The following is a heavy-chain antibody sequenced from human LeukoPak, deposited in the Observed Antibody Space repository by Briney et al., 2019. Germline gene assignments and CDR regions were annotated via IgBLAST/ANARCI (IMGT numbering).Heavy chain of an antibody. J-gene: IGHJ3*02. V-gene: IGHV3-30*02. CDR1: EFTFSSFG. Sequence: GGSLRLSCAGSEFTFSSFGMHWVRQAPGKGLEWVAFIRYDGSNKYYPDSVKGRFTISRDNSKNTLYLQMNSLRAEDTPVYYCARDSTSSGYYYRDAFDIWGQGTMVTVSS. D-gene: IGHD3-22*01. CDR2: IRYDGSNK. CDR3: ARDSTSSGYYYRDAFDI.